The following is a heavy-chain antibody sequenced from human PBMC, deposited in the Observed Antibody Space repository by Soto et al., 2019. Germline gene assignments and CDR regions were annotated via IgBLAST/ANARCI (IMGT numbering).Heavy chain of an antibody. CDR1: GYTFTGYY. CDR3: ARGGYSSGWYYYYYMDV. D-gene: IGHD6-19*01. Sequence: QVQLVQSGAEVKKPGASVKVSCKASGYTFTGYYMHWVRQAPGQGLEWMGWINPNSGGTNYAQKFQGWVTRTRDTSISTAYMELSRLRSDDTAVYYCARGGYSSGWYYYYYMDVWGKGTTVTVSS. V-gene: IGHV1-2*04. J-gene: IGHJ6*03. CDR2: INPNSGGT.